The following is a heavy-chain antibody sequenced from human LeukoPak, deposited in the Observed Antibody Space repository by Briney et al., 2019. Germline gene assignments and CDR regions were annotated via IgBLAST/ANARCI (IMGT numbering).Heavy chain of an antibody. V-gene: IGHV1-46*01. CDR1: GYTFTSYY. CDR3: ASESAPQYYYDSSGLDY. Sequence: ASVKVSCKASGYTFTSYYMHWVRQAPGQGLEWMGIINPGGGSTSYAQKFQGRVTMTRDTSTSTVYMELSSLRSEDTAVYYCASESAPQYYYDSSGLDYWGQGTLVTVSS. D-gene: IGHD3-22*01. CDR2: INPGGGST. J-gene: IGHJ4*02.